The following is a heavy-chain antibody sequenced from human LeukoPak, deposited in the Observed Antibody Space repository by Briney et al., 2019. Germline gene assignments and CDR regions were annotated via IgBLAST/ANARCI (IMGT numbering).Heavy chain of an antibody. CDR1: GGSISSGSYY. V-gene: IGHV4-61*02. Sequence: SETLSLTCTVSGGSISSGSYYWSWIRQPAGKGLEWIGRIYTSGSTNYTPSLKSRVTISVDMSISQFSLKLSSVTAADTAVYYCARGRARQQLVRNWFDPWGQGTLVTVSS. D-gene: IGHD6-13*01. J-gene: IGHJ5*02. CDR3: ARGRARQQLVRNWFDP. CDR2: IYTSGST.